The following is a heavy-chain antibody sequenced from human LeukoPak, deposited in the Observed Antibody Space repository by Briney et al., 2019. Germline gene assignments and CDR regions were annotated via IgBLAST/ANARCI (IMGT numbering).Heavy chain of an antibody. CDR1: GFSFSSYG. CDR3: AKPGCASSIAY. CDR2: IRNDGSNK. D-gene: IGHD6-6*01. J-gene: IGHJ4*02. V-gene: IGHV3-30*02. Sequence: GGSLRLSCAASGFSFSSYGMHWVRQAPGKGLEWVAFIRNDGSNKYYADSVKGRFTISRDNTKNTLYLQMNSLRAEDTAVYYCAKPGCASSIAYWGQGTLVTVSS.